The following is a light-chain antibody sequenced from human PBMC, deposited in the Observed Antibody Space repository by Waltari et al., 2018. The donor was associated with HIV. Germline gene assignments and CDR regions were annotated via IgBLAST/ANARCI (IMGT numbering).Light chain of an antibody. CDR2: RND. J-gene: IGLJ2*01. CDR1: TSNIGSNY. CDR3: VAWDDSLRGVL. V-gene: IGLV1-47*01. Sequence: SVLTQPPSASGTPGQRVTISCSGSTSNIGSNYVFWYQHLPGPAPKLLIHRNDQRPSGVPDRFSGSTSGTSASLASSGLRSEDEADYYCVAWDDSLRGVLFGGGTKVAVL.